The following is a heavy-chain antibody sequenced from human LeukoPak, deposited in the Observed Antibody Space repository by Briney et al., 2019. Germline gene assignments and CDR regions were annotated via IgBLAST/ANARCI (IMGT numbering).Heavy chain of an antibody. CDR1: GFTFSDYY. D-gene: IGHD2-2*01. J-gene: IGHJ4*02. CDR3: AKVGPSYVDF. V-gene: IGHV3-23*01. Sequence: GGSLRLSCAASGFTFSDYYMSWIRQAPGKGLEWVSATSGSGGSTYYVDSVKGRFTISRDNSKNTLYLQMNSLRAEDTAVYYCAKVGPSYVDFWGQGTLVTVSS. CDR2: TSGSGGST.